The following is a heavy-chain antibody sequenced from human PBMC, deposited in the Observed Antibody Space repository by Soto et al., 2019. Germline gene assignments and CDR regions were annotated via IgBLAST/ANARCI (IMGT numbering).Heavy chain of an antibody. CDR2: IYYSGGT. CDR1: GGSISSYY. D-gene: IGHD5-18*01. CDR3: ARHPDTHFKVFDPYLDY. Sequence: PSETLSLTCTVSGGSISSYYWSWIRQPPGKGLEWIGYIYYSGGTNYNPSLKSRVTISVDTSKNQFSLKLSSVTAADTAVYYCARHPDTHFKVFDPYLDYWGQGTLVTVSS. V-gene: IGHV4-59*01. J-gene: IGHJ4*02.